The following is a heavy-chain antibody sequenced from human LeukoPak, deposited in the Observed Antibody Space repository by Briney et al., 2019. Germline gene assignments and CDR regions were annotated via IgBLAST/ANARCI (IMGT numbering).Heavy chain of an antibody. CDR2: INSDGSST. CDR1: FXXYW. Sequence: FXXYWMHWVRQAPGKGLVWVSRINSDGSSTSYADSVKGRFTISRDNAKNTLYLQMNSLRAEDTAVYYCARGPYDYIWGSYPAIDYWGQGTLVTVSS. J-gene: IGHJ4*02. V-gene: IGHV3-74*01. D-gene: IGHD3-16*02. CDR3: ARGPYDYIWGSYPAIDY.